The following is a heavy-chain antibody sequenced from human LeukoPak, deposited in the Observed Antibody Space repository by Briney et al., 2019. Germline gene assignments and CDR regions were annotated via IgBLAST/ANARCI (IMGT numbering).Heavy chain of an antibody. CDR1: GGXVSSTTYY. Sequence: SETLSLTCTVSGGXVSSTTYYWSWIRQPPGKGLEWIASINYSGSTYYNPSLKSRVTISVDTSENQFSLKLSSVTAADTAVYYCARYVVYGSGKYYFDYWGQGTLVNVSS. V-gene: IGHV4-39*01. J-gene: IGHJ4*02. CDR2: INYSGST. D-gene: IGHD3-10*01. CDR3: ARYVVYGSGKYYFDY.